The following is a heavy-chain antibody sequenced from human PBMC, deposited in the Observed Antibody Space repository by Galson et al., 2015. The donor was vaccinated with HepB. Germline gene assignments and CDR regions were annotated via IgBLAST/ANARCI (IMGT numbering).Heavy chain of an antibody. CDR1: GDSVSSNSAA. V-gene: IGHV6-1*01. J-gene: IGHJ6*02. CDR3: ARDLPIAVAGTGPDYYYYGMDV. Sequence: CAISGDSVSSNSAAWNWIRQSPSRGLEWLGRTYYRSKWYNDYAVSVKSRITINPDTSKNQFSLQLNSVTPEDTAVYYCARDLPIAVAGTGPDYYYYGMDVWGQGTTVTVSS. D-gene: IGHD6-19*01. CDR2: TYYRSKWYN.